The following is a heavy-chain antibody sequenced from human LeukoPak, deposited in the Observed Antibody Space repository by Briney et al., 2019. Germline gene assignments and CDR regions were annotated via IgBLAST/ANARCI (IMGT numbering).Heavy chain of an antibody. D-gene: IGHD7-27*01. CDR2: IYHGGST. Sequence: SETLSLTCTVSGGSISSGGYYWSWIRQHPGKGLEWIGYIYHGGSTYYDPSLKSRVTISVDTSKNQFSLKLSSVTAADTAVYYCARGGNWDFDYWGQGVLVIVSS. CDR3: ARGGNWDFDY. V-gene: IGHV4-31*03. CDR1: GGSISSGGYY. J-gene: IGHJ4*02.